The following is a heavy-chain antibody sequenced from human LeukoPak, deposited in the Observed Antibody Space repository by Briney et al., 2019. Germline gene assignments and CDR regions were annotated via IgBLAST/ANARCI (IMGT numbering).Heavy chain of an antibody. CDR2: IYYSGST. J-gene: IGHJ4*02. Sequence: SETLSLTCTVSGGSISSSSYYWGWIRQPPGKGLEWIGSIYYSGSTYYNPSLKSRVTIYVDTSKNQFSLKLSSVTAADTAVYYCARRSIRFLEWSLSFDYWGQGTLVTVSS. CDR3: ARRSIRFLEWSLSFDY. CDR1: GGSISSSSYY. D-gene: IGHD3-3*01. V-gene: IGHV4-39*01.